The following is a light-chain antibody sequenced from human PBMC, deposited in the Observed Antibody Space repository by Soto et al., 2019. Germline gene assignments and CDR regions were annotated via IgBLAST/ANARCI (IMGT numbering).Light chain of an antibody. V-gene: IGKV1-27*01. CDR3: QKYDSAPHT. CDR2: AAS. Sequence: DIQMTQSPSSLSASVGDRVTITCRASQGISNYLAWYQQKPGKVPKLLIYAASTLQSGVTSRFSGSGSGTEFTLTISSLQPEDVGTYYCQKYDSAPHTFGQGTRLEIK. CDR1: QGISNY. J-gene: IGKJ5*01.